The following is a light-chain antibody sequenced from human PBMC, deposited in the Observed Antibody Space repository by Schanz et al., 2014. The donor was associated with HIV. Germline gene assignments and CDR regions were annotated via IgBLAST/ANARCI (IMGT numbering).Light chain of an antibody. Sequence: VMTQSPATLSVSPGERVTLSCRASQSISNNLAWYQQKPGQAPRLLISGASSRATGIPDRFSGSGSGTDFTLTISRLEPEDFAVYYCQHYGGARTFGQGTKVEIK. CDR2: GAS. CDR1: QSISNN. J-gene: IGKJ1*01. V-gene: IGKV3-20*01. CDR3: QHYGGART.